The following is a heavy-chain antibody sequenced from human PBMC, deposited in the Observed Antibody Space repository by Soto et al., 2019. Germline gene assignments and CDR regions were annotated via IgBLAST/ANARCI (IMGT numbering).Heavy chain of an antibody. Sequence: ASVKVSCKASGYTFTTYDINWVRQARGQGLEWLGWMDPNRGSTGYAQNFQGRITMTRNISRNTAHMELSSLQSEDTAVYYCARERKFDFWRKGLDVWGQGTTVTVSS. CDR3: ARERKFDFWRKGLDV. V-gene: IGHV1-8*01. D-gene: IGHD3-3*01. J-gene: IGHJ6*02. CDR2: MDPNRGST. CDR1: GYTFTTYD.